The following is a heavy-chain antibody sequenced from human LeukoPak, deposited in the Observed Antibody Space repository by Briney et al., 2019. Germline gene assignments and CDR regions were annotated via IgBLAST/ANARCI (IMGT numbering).Heavy chain of an antibody. Sequence: PGGSLRLSCVASGFTFDDYVMHWVRQAPGKGLEWVSGISWNSGSIGYADSLKGRFIISRDNAKSTLYLQMNSLRAEDTAVYYCARDFGCRSSCSDAFDIWGQGTMVTVSS. J-gene: IGHJ3*02. V-gene: IGHV3-9*01. CDR3: ARDFGCRSSCSDAFDI. CDR1: GFTFDDYV. D-gene: IGHD6-13*01. CDR2: ISWNSGSI.